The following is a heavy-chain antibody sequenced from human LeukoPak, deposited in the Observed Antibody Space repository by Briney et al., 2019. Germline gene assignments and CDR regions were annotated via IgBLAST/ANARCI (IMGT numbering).Heavy chain of an antibody. CDR3: AREYNY. Sequence: GGSLRLSCAASGFTFSSYAMHWVRQAPGKGLEWVAVISYDGSNKYYADSVKGRFTISRDNSKNTLYLQMNSLRAEDTAVYYCAREYNYWGQGTLVTVSS. CDR2: ISYDGSNK. V-gene: IGHV3-30-3*01. D-gene: IGHD1-1*01. CDR1: GFTFSSYA. J-gene: IGHJ4*02.